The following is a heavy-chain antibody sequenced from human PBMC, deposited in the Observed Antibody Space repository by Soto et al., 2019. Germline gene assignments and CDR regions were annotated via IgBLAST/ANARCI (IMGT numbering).Heavy chain of an antibody. J-gene: IGHJ6*02. CDR1: GGTFSSYA. D-gene: IGHD1-26*01. V-gene: IGHV1-69*13. CDR3: ARAALRATGSSYGMDV. CDR2: IIPIFGTA. Sequence: SVKVSCKASGGTFSSYAISWVRQAPGQGLEWMGGIIPIFGTANYAQRFQGRVTITADESTSTAYMELSSLRSEDTAVYYCARAALRATGSSYGMDVWGQGTTVTVS.